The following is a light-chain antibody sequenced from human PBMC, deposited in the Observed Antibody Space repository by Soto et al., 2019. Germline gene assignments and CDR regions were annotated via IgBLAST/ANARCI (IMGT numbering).Light chain of an antibody. CDR2: EVS. J-gene: IGLJ2*01. Sequence: QSVLTQPPSASGSPGQSVTISCTGTSSDVGGYNYVSWYQQHPGKAPKLMIYEVSKRPSGVPDRFSGSKSGNTASLTVSGLQAEDEADYDCSSYAGSNNGVFGGGTKLTVL. CDR3: SSYAGSNNGV. V-gene: IGLV2-8*01. CDR1: SSDVGGYNY.